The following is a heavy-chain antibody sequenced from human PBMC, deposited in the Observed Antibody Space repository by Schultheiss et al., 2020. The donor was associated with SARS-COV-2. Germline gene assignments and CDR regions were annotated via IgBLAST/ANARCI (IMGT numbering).Heavy chain of an antibody. CDR1: GGTFSSYT. Sequence: GGSLRLSCKASGGTFSSYTISWVRQAPGQGLEWMGRIIPILGIANYAQKFQGRVTITADKSTSTAYMELSSLRSEDTAVYYCARDRPIRPPRGLYYYYGMDVWGQGTTVTVSS. V-gene: IGHV1-69*04. CDR2: IIPILGIA. CDR3: ARDRPIRPPRGLYYYYGMDV. J-gene: IGHJ6*02. D-gene: IGHD6-6*01.